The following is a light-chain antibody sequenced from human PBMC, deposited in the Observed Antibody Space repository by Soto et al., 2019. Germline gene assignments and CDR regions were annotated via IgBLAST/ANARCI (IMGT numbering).Light chain of an antibody. J-gene: IGKJ1*01. V-gene: IGKV1-5*01. CDR2: DAS. Sequence: IQMTQSPSTLSASVGDRVTITCRASQTISNWLAWYQQKPGKAPKLLIYDASSLQSGVPSRFSGSGSGTEFTLTISSLQPDDFATYYCQQYSNYSPWTFGQGTKVEIE. CDR3: QQYSNYSPWT. CDR1: QTISNW.